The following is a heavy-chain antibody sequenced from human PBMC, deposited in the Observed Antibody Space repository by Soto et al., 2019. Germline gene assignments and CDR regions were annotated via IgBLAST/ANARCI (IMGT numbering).Heavy chain of an antibody. V-gene: IGHV3-23*01. J-gene: IGHJ4*02. CDR2: ISGSGGST. CDR3: AKDLGVEVPNTARGFDC. D-gene: IGHD2-8*01. CDR1: GFTFSSYA. Sequence: GGSLRLSCAASGFTFSSYAMSWVRQAPGKGLEWVSVISGSGGSTYYGDSVKGRFTISRDNSKNTLYLQMNSLRADDTAIYYCAKDLGVEVPNTARGFDCWGQGTLVTVSS.